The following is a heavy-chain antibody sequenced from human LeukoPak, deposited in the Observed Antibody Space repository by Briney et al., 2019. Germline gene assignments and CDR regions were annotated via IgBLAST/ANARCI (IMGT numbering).Heavy chain of an antibody. CDR3: AKQSRATVSTTNFDY. D-gene: IGHD1-26*01. V-gene: IGHV3-23*01. CDR2: ISAGGGST. CDR1: GFTFSTYA. J-gene: IGHJ4*02. Sequence: GGSLRLSCPVSGFTFSTYAMSWVRQAPGRGLEWVSVISAGGGSTYYADSVKGRFTISRDNSKNTLYLQMNSLRAEDTAVYYCAKQSRATVSTTNFDYWGQGTLVTVSS.